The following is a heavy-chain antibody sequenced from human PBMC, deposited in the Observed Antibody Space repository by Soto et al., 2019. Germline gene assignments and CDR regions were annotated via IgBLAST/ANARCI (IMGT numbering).Heavy chain of an antibody. CDR3: ANDYYDSSGYRVREYYYYYYGMDV. V-gene: IGHV3-30*18. D-gene: IGHD3-22*01. CDR2: ISYDGSNK. Sequence: GGSLRLSCAASGFTLSSYGMHWVRQAPGKGLEWVAVISYDGSNKYYADSVKGRFTISRDNSKNTLYLQMNSLRAEDTAVYYCANDYYDSSGYRVREYYYYYYGMDVWGQGTTVTVSS. CDR1: GFTLSSYG. J-gene: IGHJ6*02.